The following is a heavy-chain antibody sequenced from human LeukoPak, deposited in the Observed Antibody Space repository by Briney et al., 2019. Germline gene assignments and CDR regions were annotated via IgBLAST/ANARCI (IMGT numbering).Heavy chain of an antibody. CDR3: TSDEAQDTSY. J-gene: IGHJ4*02. CDR2: IRSKAYGGTA. V-gene: IGHV3-49*04. Sequence: AGGSLRLSCTGSGFIFGDYAMNWVRQAPGKGLEWVGVIRSKAYGGTAEYAASVKGRFTISRDYSKGIAYRQMSSLKTEDTAVYYCTSDEAQDTSYWGQGALGTVSS. CDR1: GFIFGDYA. D-gene: IGHD1-26*01.